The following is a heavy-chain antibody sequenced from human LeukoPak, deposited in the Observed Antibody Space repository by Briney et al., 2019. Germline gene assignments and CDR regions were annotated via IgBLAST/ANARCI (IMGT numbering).Heavy chain of an antibody. D-gene: IGHD6-13*01. CDR2: IYENGNT. V-gene: IGHV4-59*01. J-gene: IGHJ3*02. Sequence: SETLSLTCTVSGDSISNYYWNWIRQPPGKGLEGIGYIYENGNTHYNPSLKSRVTISVDTSKKQFSLKVNSVTAADTAVYYCARGGIASAGIPLRIWGQGTMVTVSS. CDR1: GDSISNYY. CDR3: ARGGIASAGIPLRI.